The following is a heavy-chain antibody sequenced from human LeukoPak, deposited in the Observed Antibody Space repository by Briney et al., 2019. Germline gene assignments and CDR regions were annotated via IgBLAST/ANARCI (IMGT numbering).Heavy chain of an antibody. J-gene: IGHJ6*03. V-gene: IGHV3-48*03. CDR3: ARIHEGYHYYMDV. Sequence: GGSLRLSCAASGFTFSSYEMNWVRQAPGKGLEWVSYISSSGSTIYYADSVKGRFTISRDNAKNSLYLQMNSLRVEDTAVYYCARIHEGYHYYMDVWGKGTTVTVSS. CDR2: ISSSGSTI. CDR1: GFTFSSYE.